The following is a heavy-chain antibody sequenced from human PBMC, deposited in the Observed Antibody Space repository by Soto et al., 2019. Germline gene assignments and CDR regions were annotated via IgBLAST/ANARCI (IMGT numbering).Heavy chain of an antibody. D-gene: IGHD6-6*01. CDR3: ARDCLKYSSPSEY. V-gene: IGHV3-21*01. Sequence: GGYLRLSCAASGFTFSSYSMNWVSQAPGKGLEWVSSISSSSSYIYYADSVKGRFTISRDNAKNSLYLQMNSLRAEDTAVYYCARDCLKYSSPSEYWGQGTLVTVSS. J-gene: IGHJ4*02. CDR2: ISSSSSYI. CDR1: GFTFSSYS.